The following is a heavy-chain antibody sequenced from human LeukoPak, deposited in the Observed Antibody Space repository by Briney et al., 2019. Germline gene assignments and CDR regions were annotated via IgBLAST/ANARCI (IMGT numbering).Heavy chain of an antibody. D-gene: IGHD2-8*01. CDR2: IKSKTDGGTT. J-gene: IGHJ4*02. Sequence: PGGSLRLSCAASGFTFSNAWMSGVRQAPGKGLEWVGRIKSKTDGGTTDYAAPVKGRFTISRDDSKNTLYLQMNSLKTEDTAVYYCTTEDIVLMVYASSTFDYWGQGTLVTVSS. V-gene: IGHV3-15*01. CDR3: TTEDIVLMVYASSTFDY. CDR1: GFTFSNAW.